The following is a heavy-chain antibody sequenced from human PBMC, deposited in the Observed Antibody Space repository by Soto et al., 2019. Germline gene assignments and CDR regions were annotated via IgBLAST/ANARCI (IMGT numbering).Heavy chain of an antibody. CDR2: IYSGGSS. CDR3: ARSYSMGLKFYRYYGLDV. D-gene: IGHD4-4*01. Sequence: EVQLVESGGGLVQPGESLRISCAASGFSVSNHYISWVRQAPGKGLDWVSVIYSGGSSYYEASVKGSFTISRDSSENTVYLQLNSLRVEDTAVDYCARSYSMGLKFYRYYGLDVWGQGTTVIVSS. V-gene: IGHV3-66*01. CDR1: GFSVSNHY. J-gene: IGHJ6*02.